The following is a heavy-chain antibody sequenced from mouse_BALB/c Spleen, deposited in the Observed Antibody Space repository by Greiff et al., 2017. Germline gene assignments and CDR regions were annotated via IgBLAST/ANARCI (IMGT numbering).Heavy chain of an antibody. Sequence: VQLQQSGAELAKPGASVKMSCKASGYTFTSYWMHWVKQRPGQGLEWIGYINPSTGYTEYNQKFKDKATLTADKSSSTAYMQLSSLTSEDSAVYYCARRILLLYAMDYWGQGTSVTVSS. CDR3: ARRILLLYAMDY. J-gene: IGHJ4*01. CDR1: GYTFTSYW. D-gene: IGHD2-10*01. CDR2: INPSTGYT. V-gene: IGHV1-7*01.